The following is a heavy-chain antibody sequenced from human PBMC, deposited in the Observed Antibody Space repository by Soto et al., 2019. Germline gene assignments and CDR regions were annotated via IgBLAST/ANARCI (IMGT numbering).Heavy chain of an antibody. J-gene: IGHJ6*02. V-gene: IGHV1-18*01. CDR1: GYTFTSYG. CDR3: ARVTGAKTPYYYYGMDV. D-gene: IGHD1-26*01. CDR2: ISAYNGNT. Sequence: ASVKVACKGSGYTFTSYGISWVRQAPGQGLEWMGWISAYNGNTNYAQKLQGRVTMTTDTSTSTAYMELRSLRSDDTAVYYCARVTGAKTPYYYYGMDVWGQGTTVTVSS.